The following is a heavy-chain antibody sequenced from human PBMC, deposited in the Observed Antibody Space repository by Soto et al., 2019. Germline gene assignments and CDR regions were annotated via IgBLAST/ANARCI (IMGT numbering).Heavy chain of an antibody. CDR2: ISYSGTT. J-gene: IGHJ4*02. D-gene: IGHD5-18*01. CDR1: GGSLSSYY. CDR3: AREGYNFGPFDY. V-gene: IGHV4-59*01. Sequence: SETLSLTCAVSGGSLSSYYWSWIRRPPGMGLEWIASISYSGTTNYNSSLKSRVTISIDTSKNQFSLKFNSVTAADTAVYYCAREGYNFGPFDYWGQGALVTVSS.